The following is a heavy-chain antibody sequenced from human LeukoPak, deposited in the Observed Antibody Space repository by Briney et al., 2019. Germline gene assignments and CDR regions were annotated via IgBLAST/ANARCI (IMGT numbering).Heavy chain of an antibody. V-gene: IGHV4-59*08. Sequence: SETLSLTCTVSGGSISSYYWSWIRQPPGKGLEWIGYIYYSGSTNYNPSLKSRVTISVDTSKNQFSLKLSSVTAADTAVYYCARHASGVYDSSGYYYWGHFQHWGQGTLVTVSS. D-gene: IGHD3-22*01. J-gene: IGHJ1*01. CDR2: IYYSGST. CDR3: ARHASGVYDSSGYYYWGHFQH. CDR1: GGSISSYY.